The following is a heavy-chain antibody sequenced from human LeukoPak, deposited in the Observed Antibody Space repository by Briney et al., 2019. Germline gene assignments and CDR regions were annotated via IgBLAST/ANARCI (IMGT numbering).Heavy chain of an antibody. CDR3: VRDSDSVARGYFDY. D-gene: IGHD2-2*01. CDR1: GFTFSSYW. V-gene: IGHV3-7*01. J-gene: IGHJ4*02. Sequence: GGSLRLSCAASGFTFSSYWMSWVRQAPGKGLEWVANIKEDGSEKYQVDSVKGRFTISRDNAKNSLYLQMNSLRAEDTAVYYCVRDSDSVARGYFDYWGQGTLVTVSS. CDR2: IKEDGSEK.